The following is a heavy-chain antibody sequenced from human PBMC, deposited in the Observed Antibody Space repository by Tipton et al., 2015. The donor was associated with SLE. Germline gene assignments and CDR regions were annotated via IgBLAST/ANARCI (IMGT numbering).Heavy chain of an antibody. CDR3: ARVRVGTAMGVLDY. CDR1: GYTFTSYG. D-gene: IGHD5-18*01. V-gene: IGHV1-18*01. CDR2: ISAYNGNT. J-gene: IGHJ4*02. Sequence: QLVQSGAEEKKPGASVKVSCKASGYTFTSYGISWVRQAPGQGLEWMGWISAYNGNTNYAQKLQGRVTMTSDTSTSTAYMELRSLRSDDTGIYYWARVRVGTAMGVLDYGGQGTLVTVSS.